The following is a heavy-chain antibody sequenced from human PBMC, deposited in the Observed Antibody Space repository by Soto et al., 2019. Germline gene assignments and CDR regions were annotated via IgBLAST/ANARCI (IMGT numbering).Heavy chain of an antibody. CDR2: ISGSGGST. CDR1: GFTFSSYA. Sequence: EVQLLESGGGLVQPGGSLRLSCAASGFTFSSYAMSWVRQAPGKGLEWVSAISGSGGSTYYADSVKGRFTISRDNSKNTLYLQMNSLRAEDTAVYYGAKCKGSDSGIADYWGQGTLVTVSS. V-gene: IGHV3-23*01. J-gene: IGHJ4*02. D-gene: IGHD2-15*01. CDR3: AKCKGSDSGIADY.